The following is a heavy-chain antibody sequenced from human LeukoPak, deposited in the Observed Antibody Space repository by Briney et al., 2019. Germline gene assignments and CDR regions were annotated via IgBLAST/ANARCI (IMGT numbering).Heavy chain of an antibody. D-gene: IGHD5-18*01. CDR2: ISGTGSST. J-gene: IGHJ4*02. V-gene: IGHV3-23*01. Sequence: GGSLRLSCAASGFTFNNYAMNWVRQGPGEGLEWVSAISGTGSSTYYADSVKGRFTISRDNSKNTLYLQMNSLRSEDTAVYYCAKVPTSFYTASWGFDNWGQGTLVTVSS. CDR3: AKVPTSFYTASWGFDN. CDR1: GFTFNNYA.